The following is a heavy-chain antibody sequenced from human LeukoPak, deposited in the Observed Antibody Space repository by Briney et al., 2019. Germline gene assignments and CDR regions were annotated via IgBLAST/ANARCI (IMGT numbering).Heavy chain of an antibody. J-gene: IGHJ5*02. CDR2: IYYSGST. Sequence: SETLSLTCTVSGGSNSSYYWSWIRQPPGKGLEWIGYIYYSGSTNHNPSLKSRVTISVDTSKNQFSLKLSSVTAADTAVYYCARQRRDSSGWYEVSWGNWFDPWGQGTLVTVSS. D-gene: IGHD6-19*01. CDR3: ARQRRDSSGWYEVSWGNWFDP. V-gene: IGHV4-59*08. CDR1: GGSNSSYY.